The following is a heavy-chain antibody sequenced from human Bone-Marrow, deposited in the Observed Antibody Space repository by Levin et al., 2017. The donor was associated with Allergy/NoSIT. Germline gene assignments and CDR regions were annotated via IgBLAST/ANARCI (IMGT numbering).Heavy chain of an antibody. V-gene: IGHV1-3*01. CDR1: GYTFTSYA. CDR2: INAGNGNT. D-gene: IGHD1-20*01. J-gene: IGHJ4*02. CDR3: ARGSIPGYNWNDDDYFDY. Sequence: ASVKVSCKASGYTFTSYAMHWVRQAPGQRLEWMGWINAGNGNTKYSQKFQGRVTITRDTSASTAYMELSSLRSEDTAVYYCARGSIPGYNWNDDDYFDYWGQGTLVTVSS.